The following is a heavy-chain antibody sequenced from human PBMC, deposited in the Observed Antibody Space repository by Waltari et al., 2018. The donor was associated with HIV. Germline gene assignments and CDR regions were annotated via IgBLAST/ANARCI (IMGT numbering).Heavy chain of an antibody. CDR2: ISRSSTNI. V-gene: IGHV3-21*01. CDR3: GRDRDGYKTPFDY. CDR1: GFVFSTYS. D-gene: IGHD5-12*01. J-gene: IGHJ4*02. Sequence: EVQLVESGGGLVKPGGSLRLSCAASGFVFSTYSMNWVRQAPGKGLEWVASISRSSTNIYYADSVKGRFTISRDNGKDSLHLQMDSLRAEDTAVYYCGRDRDGYKTPFDYWGQGIMVTVSS.